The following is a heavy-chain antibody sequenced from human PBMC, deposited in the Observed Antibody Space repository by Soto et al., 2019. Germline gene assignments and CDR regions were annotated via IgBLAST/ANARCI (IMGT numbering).Heavy chain of an antibody. CDR2: IYHSGNT. V-gene: IGHV4-59*01. CDR1: GHTICHYY. J-gene: IGHJ4*02. CDR3: ARDQGIALSGTLDY. Sequence: SDTLYLTCTVSGHTICHYYWSWIRQAHGKGLEWIGFIYHSGNTNYNPSLKSRVTMSIGTAKSQFSLKLNSVSAADIAVYYWARDQGIALSGTLDYWGPGTLVTASS. D-gene: IGHD6-13*01.